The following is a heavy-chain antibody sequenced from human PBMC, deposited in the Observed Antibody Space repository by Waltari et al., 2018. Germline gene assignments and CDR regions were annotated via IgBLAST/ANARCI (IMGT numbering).Heavy chain of an antibody. CDR2: IYTSGST. J-gene: IGHJ4*02. V-gene: IGHV4-4*07. CDR3: ARTRGSCSSTSCYSPFDY. CDR1: GGSISSYY. D-gene: IGHD2-2*01. Sequence: QVQLQESGPGLVKPSETLSLTCTVSGGSISSYYWSWIRPPAGQGLEWIGRIYTSGSTNYNPSLKSRVTMSVDTSKNQFSLKLSSVTAADTAVYYCARTRGSCSSTSCYSPFDYWGQGTLVTVSS.